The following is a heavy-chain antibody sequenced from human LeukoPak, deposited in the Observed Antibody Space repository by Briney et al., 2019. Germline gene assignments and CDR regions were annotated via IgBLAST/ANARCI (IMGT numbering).Heavy chain of an antibody. J-gene: IGHJ4*02. V-gene: IGHV3-30-3*01. CDR2: ISYDGSNK. D-gene: IGHD3-3*01. CDR1: GGTFSSYA. CDR3: ARDMYYDFWSGYPAPTHFDY. Sequence: SCKASGGTFSSYAMHWVRQAPGKGLEWVAVISYDGSNKYYADSVKGRFTISRDNSKNTLYLQMNSLRAEDTAVYYCARDMYYDFWSGYPAPTHFDYWGQGTPVTVSS.